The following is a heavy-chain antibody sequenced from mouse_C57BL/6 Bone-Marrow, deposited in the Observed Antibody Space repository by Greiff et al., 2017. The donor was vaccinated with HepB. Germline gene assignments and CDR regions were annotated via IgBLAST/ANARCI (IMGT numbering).Heavy chain of an antibody. D-gene: IGHD4-1*01. V-gene: IGHV1-64*01. CDR1: GYTFTSYW. CDR2: IHPNSGST. Sequence: QVQLQQPGAELVKPGASVKLSCKASGYTFTSYWMHWVKQRPGQGLEWIGMIHPNSGSTNYNEKFKSKATLTVDKSSSTAYMQLSSLTSEDSAVYYCARLGPRVYFDYWGQGTTLTVSS. CDR3: ARLGPRVYFDY. J-gene: IGHJ2*01.